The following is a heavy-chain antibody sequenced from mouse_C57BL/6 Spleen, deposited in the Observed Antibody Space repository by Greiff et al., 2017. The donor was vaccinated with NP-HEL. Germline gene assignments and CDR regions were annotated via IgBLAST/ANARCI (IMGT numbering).Heavy chain of an antibody. V-gene: IGHV1-69*01. CDR2: IDPSDSYT. J-gene: IGHJ1*03. D-gene: IGHD2-4*01. CDR1: GYTFTSYW. CDR3: ARYYYDHWYFDV. Sequence: QVQLQQPGAELVMPGASVKLSCKASGYTFTSYWMHWVKQRPGQGLEWIGEIDPSDSYTNYNQKFKGKSTLTVDKSSSTAYMQLSSLTSEDSAVYYCARYYYDHWYFDVWGTGTTVTVSS.